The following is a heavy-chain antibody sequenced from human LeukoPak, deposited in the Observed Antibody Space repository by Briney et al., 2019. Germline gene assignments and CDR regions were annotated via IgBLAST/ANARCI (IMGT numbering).Heavy chain of an antibody. CDR3: ASGLGYCSGGSCYQDAFDI. J-gene: IGHJ3*02. CDR1: GGTFSSYT. V-gene: IGHV1-69*05. Sequence: ASVKVSCKXSGGTFSSYTISWVQQAPGQGLEWMGRIIPIFGIANYAQKFQGRVTITTDESTSTAYMELSSLRSEDTAVYYCASGLGYCSGGSCYQDAFDIWGQGTMVTVSS. D-gene: IGHD2-15*01. CDR2: IIPIFGIA.